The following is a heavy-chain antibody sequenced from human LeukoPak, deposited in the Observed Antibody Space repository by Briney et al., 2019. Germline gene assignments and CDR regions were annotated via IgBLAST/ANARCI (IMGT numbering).Heavy chain of an antibody. J-gene: IGHJ6*03. CDR3: ARAGIFGVVITGYYYMDV. Sequence: GGSLRLSCAASGFTFSSYSMNWVRQAPGKGLEWVSSISSSSSYIYYADSVKGRFTISRDNAKNSLYLQMNSLRAEDTAVYYCARAGIFGVVITGYYYMDVWGKGTTVTVSS. CDR1: GFTFSSYS. D-gene: IGHD3-3*01. V-gene: IGHV3-21*01. CDR2: ISSSSSYI.